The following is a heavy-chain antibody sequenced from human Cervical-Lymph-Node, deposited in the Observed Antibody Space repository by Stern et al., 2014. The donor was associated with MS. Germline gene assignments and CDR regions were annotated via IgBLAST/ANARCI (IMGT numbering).Heavy chain of an antibody. Sequence: VQLEESGGGLVKPGGSLRLSCAASGFTFSDYDMNWIRQAPGKGLEWISYISSGNTRYYADSVKGRFTVSRDNAKNSLYLQMNTLRAEDTAVYYCARPSDTYYSYGLGVWGQGTTVTVSS. CDR3: ARPSDTYYSYGLGV. D-gene: IGHD5-18*01. CDR2: ISSGNTR. J-gene: IGHJ6*02. CDR1: GFTFSDYD. V-gene: IGHV3-11*01.